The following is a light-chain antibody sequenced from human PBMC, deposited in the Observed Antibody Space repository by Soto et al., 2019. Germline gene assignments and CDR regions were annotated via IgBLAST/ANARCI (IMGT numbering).Light chain of an antibody. CDR2: RSS. V-gene: IGLV1-40*01. Sequence: QSVLTQPPSVSGAPGQRVTIACTGSSSNIGAGYDVHWYRHFPGAAPKLLLFRSSHRPSGVPDRFSGFTSGTSASLAITGLLPADEAVYYCQSFASGLAGLIFGAGTKLTVL. J-gene: IGLJ2*01. CDR3: QSFASGLAGLI. CDR1: SSNIGAGYD.